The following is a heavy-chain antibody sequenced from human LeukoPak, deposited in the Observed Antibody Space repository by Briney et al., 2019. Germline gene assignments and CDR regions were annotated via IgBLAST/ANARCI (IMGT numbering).Heavy chain of an antibody. J-gene: IGHJ4*02. CDR1: GGTFSSYA. D-gene: IGHD5-24*01. V-gene: IGHV1-69*05. CDR3: HEASGGYNYSDY. Sequence: ASVKLSCKASGGTFSSYAISWVRQAPGQGLEWMGGIIPIFGTANYAQNFQGRFTITTDESTSTAYMELSSLRSADTAVYYCHEASGGYNYSDYWGQGTLVTVSS. CDR2: IIPIFGTA.